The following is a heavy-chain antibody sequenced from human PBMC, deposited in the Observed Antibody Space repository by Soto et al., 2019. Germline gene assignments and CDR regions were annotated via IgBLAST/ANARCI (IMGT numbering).Heavy chain of an antibody. Sequence: GESLKISCKGSGYSFTNYWISWVRQMPGKGLEWMGRIDPSDSYTNYSPSFQGHVTISADKSISTAYLQWSSLKASDTAMYYCARPDCSSTSCYNGVAFDIWGHGTMVTVPS. J-gene: IGHJ3*02. CDR3: ARPDCSSTSCYNGVAFDI. D-gene: IGHD2-2*02. V-gene: IGHV5-10-1*01. CDR2: IDPSDSYT. CDR1: GYSFTNYW.